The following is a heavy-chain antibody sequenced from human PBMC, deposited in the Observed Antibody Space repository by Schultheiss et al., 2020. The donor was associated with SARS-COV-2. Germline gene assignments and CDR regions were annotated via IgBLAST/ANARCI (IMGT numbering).Heavy chain of an antibody. V-gene: IGHV3-48*03. D-gene: IGHD3-22*01. J-gene: IGHJ4*02. CDR3: ARGGDYDSSGYYSNDY. Sequence: GGSLRLSCAASGFTFSSYEMNWVRQAPGKGLEWVSYISSSGSTIYYADSVKGRFTISRDNAKNSLYLQMNSLRAEDTAVYYCARGGDYDSSGYYSNDYWGQGTLVTVSS. CDR1: GFTFSSYE. CDR2: ISSSGSTI.